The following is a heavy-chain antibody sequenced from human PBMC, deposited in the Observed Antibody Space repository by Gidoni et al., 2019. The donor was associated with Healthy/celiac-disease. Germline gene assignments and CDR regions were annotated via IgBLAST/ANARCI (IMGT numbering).Heavy chain of an antibody. V-gene: IGHV3-23*01. Sequence: EVQRLESGGGLVQPGGSLRLSCAASGFTVSSYAMSWVRQAPGKGLEWVSAISGSGGSTYYAYSVKGRFTISRDNSKNTLYLQMNSLRAEDTAVYYCAKDRNWNDEVDYWGQGTLVTVSS. D-gene: IGHD1-1*01. J-gene: IGHJ4*02. CDR2: ISGSGGST. CDR3: AKDRNWNDEVDY. CDR1: GFTVSSYA.